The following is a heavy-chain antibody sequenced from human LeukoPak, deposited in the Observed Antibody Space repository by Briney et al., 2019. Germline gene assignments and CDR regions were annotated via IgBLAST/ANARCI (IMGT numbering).Heavy chain of an antibody. V-gene: IGHV3-7*01. J-gene: IGHJ4*01. D-gene: IGHD5-12*01. CDR3: VREGLYSGYEWY. Sequence: GGSLRLSCAASGFTFSSYWMSWVRQAPGKGLEWVANIKEDGSGKYYVDSVKGRFTISRDNAKNSLYLQMNSRRAEDTAVYYCVREGLYSGYEWYWGHGTLVTVSS. CDR2: IKEDGSGK. CDR1: GFTFSSYW.